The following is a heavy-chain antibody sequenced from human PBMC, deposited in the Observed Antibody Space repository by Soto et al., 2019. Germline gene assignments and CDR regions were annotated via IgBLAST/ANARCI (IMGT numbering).Heavy chain of an antibody. Sequence: QVQLVESGGGVVQPGRSLRLSCAASGFTFSSYAMHWVRQAPGKGLEWVAVISYDGSNKYYADSVKGRFTISRDNSKNVLYLQMNSLGAADSGVYYCARDEDVEYCSGGSCYYYGMDVWGQGTTVTVSS. CDR2: ISYDGSNK. D-gene: IGHD2-15*01. CDR3: ARDEDVEYCSGGSCYYYGMDV. CDR1: GFTFSSYA. J-gene: IGHJ6*02. V-gene: IGHV3-30-3*01.